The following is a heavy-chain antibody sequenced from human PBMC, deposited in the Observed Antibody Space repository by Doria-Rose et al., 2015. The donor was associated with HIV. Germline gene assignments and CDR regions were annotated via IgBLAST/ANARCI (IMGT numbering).Heavy chain of an antibody. CDR2: ISWDSGTK. J-gene: IGHJ6*03. D-gene: IGHD3-16*01. V-gene: IGHV3-9*01. Sequence: VQLVESGGGLVQPGRSLRLSCVGSGFSFESYAMHWVRLAPGKGLEWVAGISWDSGTKGNADSVEGRFTISRDNANNSVYLEMSSLRPEDAAFYYCAKAPIIGPKYYCYMGGWGKGTSVGVSS. CDR3: AKAPIIGPKYYCYMGG. CDR1: GFSFESYA.